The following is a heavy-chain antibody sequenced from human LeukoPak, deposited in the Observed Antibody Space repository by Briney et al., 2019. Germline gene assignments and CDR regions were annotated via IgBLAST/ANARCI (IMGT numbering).Heavy chain of an antibody. V-gene: IGHV3-48*02. CDR3: ARVDWMIGAFDI. D-gene: IGHD3-22*01. CDR1: GFTSSTYS. CDR2: ITSSSSTI. J-gene: IGHJ3*02. Sequence: GGSLRLSSAASGFTSSTYSMNSVRQAPGKGLEWVSYITSSSSTIYYADCVRGRFTISRDNAKNSLYLEMNRLRDEDTAVYYCARVDWMIGAFDIWGQGTMVTVSS.